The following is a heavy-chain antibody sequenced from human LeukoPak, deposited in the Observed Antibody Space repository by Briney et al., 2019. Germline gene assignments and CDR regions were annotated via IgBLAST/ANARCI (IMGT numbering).Heavy chain of an antibody. CDR1: RFTFSNYG. CDR2: ISSSGGST. CDR3: AKEVSRYFYGSGSLDYFDY. D-gene: IGHD3-10*01. V-gene: IGHV3-23*01. J-gene: IGHJ4*02. Sequence: PGGSLRLSCVASRFTFSNYGMSWVRQAPGKGLEWVSAISSSGGSTYYADSVKGRFTISRDNSKNTLYLQMNSLRAEDTAVYYCAKEVSRYFYGSGSLDYFDYWGQGTLVTVSS.